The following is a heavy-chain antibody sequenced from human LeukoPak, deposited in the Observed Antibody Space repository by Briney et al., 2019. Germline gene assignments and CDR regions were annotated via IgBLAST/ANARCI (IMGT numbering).Heavy chain of an antibody. CDR1: GYSISSGYY. Sequence: RPSETLSLTCTVSGYSISSGYYWGWIRQPPGKGLEWIGSIYHSGSTYYNPSLKSRVTISVDTSKNQFSLKLSSVTAADTAVYYCARHIWAGSLDYWGQGTLVTVSS. CDR2: IYHSGST. D-gene: IGHD3/OR15-3a*01. CDR3: ARHIWAGSLDY. J-gene: IGHJ4*02. V-gene: IGHV4-38-2*02.